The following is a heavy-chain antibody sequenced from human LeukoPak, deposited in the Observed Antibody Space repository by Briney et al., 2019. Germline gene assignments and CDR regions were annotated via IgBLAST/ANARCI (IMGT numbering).Heavy chain of an antibody. V-gene: IGHV3-7*03. CDR3: ARDLPDY. CDR2: INEDGSEK. CDR1: GFTVGTYW. J-gene: IGHJ4*02. Sequence: GGSLRLSCVGSGFTVGTYWMTWVRQAPGKGLEWVANINEDGSEKHYVGSVEGRFTISRDNAKNSVYLQMSSLRAEDMAVYYCARDLPDYWGQGTLVTVSS.